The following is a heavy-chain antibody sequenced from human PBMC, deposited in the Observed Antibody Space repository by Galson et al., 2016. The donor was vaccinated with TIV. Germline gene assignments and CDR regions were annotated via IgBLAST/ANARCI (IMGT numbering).Heavy chain of an antibody. J-gene: IGHJ6*02. CDR2: IWYDGSKE. D-gene: IGHD5-24*01. V-gene: IGHV3-33*01. CDR1: GFTFSRYG. CDR3: ARDSATEHPGKNYYYYSGMNV. Sequence: CAASGFTFSRYGMHWVRQVPGKGLEWVAVIWYDGSKEYYVDSVKGRFTITRDNSKSTLYLQMNSLRADDTGVYYCARDSATEHPGKNYYYYSGMNVWGQGTTVTVSS.